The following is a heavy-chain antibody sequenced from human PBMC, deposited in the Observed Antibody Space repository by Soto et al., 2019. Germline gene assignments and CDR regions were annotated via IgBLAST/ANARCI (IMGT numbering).Heavy chain of an antibody. CDR1: GFIFSSYA. CDR3: TKRLYYNSGSFEY. V-gene: IGHV3-23*01. CDR2: ISSSGDST. Sequence: EVELLESGGGLAQPGGSLRLSCAASGFIFSSYAMTWVRQAPGKGLEWVSTISSSGDSTYYADSVKGRLIISRDNSKNTLYLQMNSLRAEDTAAYYCTKRLYYNSGSFEYWGQGTLVTVSS. J-gene: IGHJ4*02. D-gene: IGHD3-10*01.